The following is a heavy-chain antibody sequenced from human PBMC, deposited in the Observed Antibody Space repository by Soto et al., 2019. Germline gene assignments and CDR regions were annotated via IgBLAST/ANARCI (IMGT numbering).Heavy chain of an antibody. J-gene: IGHJ4*02. Sequence: PSETLSLTCTVSGGSISSSSYYWGWIRQPPGKGLEWIGSIYYSGSTYYNPSLKSRVTISVDTSKNQFSLKLSSVTAADTAVYYCARRRGPASCSSGSASPYFDYWGQGTLVTVSS. V-gene: IGHV4-39*01. D-gene: IGHD6-6*01. CDR1: GGSISSSSYY. CDR3: ARRRGPASCSSGSASPYFDY. CDR2: IYYSGST.